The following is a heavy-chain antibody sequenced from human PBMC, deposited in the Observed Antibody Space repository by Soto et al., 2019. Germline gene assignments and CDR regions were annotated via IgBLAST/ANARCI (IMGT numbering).Heavy chain of an antibody. J-gene: IGHJ3*02. D-gene: IGHD4-17*01. CDR3: ARAAQGDYGDFTLRDLAAFDI. V-gene: IGHV3-13*01. Sequence: EVQLVESGGGLVQPGGSLRLSCAASGFTFSSYDMHWVRQATGKGLEWVSAIGTAGDTYYPGSVKGRFTISRENAKNSLDLQMNRLRAEDTAVYYCARAAQGDYGDFTLRDLAAFDIWGQGTMVTVSS. CDR1: GFTFSSYD. CDR2: IGTAGDT.